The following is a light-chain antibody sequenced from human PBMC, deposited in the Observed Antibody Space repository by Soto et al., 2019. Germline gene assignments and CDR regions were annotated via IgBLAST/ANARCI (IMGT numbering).Light chain of an antibody. Sequence: QSVLTQPASVSGSPGQSIAISCTGTSSDVGGYNYVSWYQHHPGKAPKLLIFGVSNRPSGVSDRFSGSKSGNTASLTISGLQAEDEADYYCNSYTTFNTRLFGGGTKLTVL. J-gene: IGLJ2*01. CDR3: NSYTTFNTRL. CDR2: GVS. CDR1: SSDVGGYNY. V-gene: IGLV2-14*01.